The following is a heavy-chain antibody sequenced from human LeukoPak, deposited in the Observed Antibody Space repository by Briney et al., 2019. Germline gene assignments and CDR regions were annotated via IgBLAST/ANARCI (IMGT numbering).Heavy chain of an antibody. CDR1: GGSISSYY. J-gene: IGHJ4*02. D-gene: IGHD1-26*01. CDR2: IYTSGST. Sequence: SETLPLTCTVSGGSISSYYWSWIRQPAGKGLEWIGRIYTSGSTNYNPSLKSRVTISVDTSKNQFSLKLSSVTAADTAVYYCARHTLSYHYFDYWGQGTLVTVSS. V-gene: IGHV4-4*07. CDR3: ARHTLSYHYFDY.